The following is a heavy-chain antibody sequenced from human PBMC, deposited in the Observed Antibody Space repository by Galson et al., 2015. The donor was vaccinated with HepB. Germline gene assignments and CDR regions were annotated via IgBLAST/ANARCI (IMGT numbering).Heavy chain of an antibody. CDR3: AKGGQDDFGGG. D-gene: IGHD4-17*01. J-gene: IGHJ4*02. V-gene: IGHV3-23*01. CDR1: GFTFSSYA. CDR2: ISSGGDYS. Sequence: SLRLSCAASGFTFSSYAMNWVRLAPGKGLEGFSGISSGGDYSVYTDSVKGRFTVSRDNSKNTLYLQMNSLRAEDTAVYYCAKGGQDDFGGGWGQGTLVTVSS.